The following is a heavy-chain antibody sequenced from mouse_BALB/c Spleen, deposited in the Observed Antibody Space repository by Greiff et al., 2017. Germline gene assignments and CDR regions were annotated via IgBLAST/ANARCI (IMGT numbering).Heavy chain of an antibody. D-gene: IGHD2-4*01. CDR1: GFSLTGYG. CDR2: IWGDGST. CDR3: ARDGLIYYDYDEGFAY. J-gene: IGHJ3*01. Sequence: VQLQESGPGLVAPSQSLSITCTVSGFSLTGYGVNWVRQPPGKGLEWLGMIWGDGSTDYNSALKSRLSISKDNSKSQVFLKMNSLQTDDTARYYCARDGLIYYDYDEGFAYWGQGTLVTVSA. V-gene: IGHV2-6-7*01.